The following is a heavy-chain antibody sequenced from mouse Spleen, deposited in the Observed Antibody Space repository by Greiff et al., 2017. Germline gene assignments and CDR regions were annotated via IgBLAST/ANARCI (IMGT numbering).Heavy chain of an antibody. D-gene: IGHD2-1*01. J-gene: IGHJ3*01. Sequence: EVQLVESGGGLVKPGGSLKLSCAASGFTFSSYAMSWVRQTPEKRLEWVATISDGGSYTYYPDNVKGRFTISRDNAKNNLYLQMSHLKSEDTAMYYCARRDGNYWFAYWGQGTLVTVSA. CDR3: ARRDGNYWFAY. CDR1: GFTFSSYA. CDR2: ISDGGSYT. V-gene: IGHV5-4*01.